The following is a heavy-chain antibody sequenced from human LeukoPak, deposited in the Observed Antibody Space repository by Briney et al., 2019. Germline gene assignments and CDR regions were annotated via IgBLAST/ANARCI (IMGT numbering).Heavy chain of an antibody. J-gene: IGHJ4*02. Sequence: SQTLSLTCAVSGGSISSGGYSWSWIRQPPGKGLEWIGEINHSGSTNYNPSLKSRVTISVDTSKKQFSLKLSSVTAADTAVYYCVTYYFDSSGPKKNYWGQGTLVTVSS. CDR2: INHSGST. D-gene: IGHD3-22*01. CDR1: GGSISSGGYS. V-gene: IGHV4-30-2*01. CDR3: VTYYFDSSGPKKNY.